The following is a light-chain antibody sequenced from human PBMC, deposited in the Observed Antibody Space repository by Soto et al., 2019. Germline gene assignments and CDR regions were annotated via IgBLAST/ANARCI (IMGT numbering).Light chain of an antibody. CDR3: QQANCLTYT. CDR2: AAA. Sequence: DIQMTQSPSSVSASLGDRVTITCLASQGIVIYFAWYQQKPGKAPKLLIYAAATLQSGVPSRFRGSGSGTDFAVAISSLQHEDFATYFCQQANCLTYTFGRGTKVDIK. V-gene: IGKV1-12*01. CDR1: QGIVIY. J-gene: IGKJ2*01.